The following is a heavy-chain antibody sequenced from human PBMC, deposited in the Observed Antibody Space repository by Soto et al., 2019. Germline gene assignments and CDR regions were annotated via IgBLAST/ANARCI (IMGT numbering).Heavy chain of an antibody. CDR2: IYYSGST. D-gene: IGHD4-17*01. CDR3: ARGRIYGDYEGTIDY. V-gene: IGHV4-39*01. J-gene: IGHJ4*02. CDR1: GGSISSSSYY. Sequence: PSETRSLTCTVSGGSISSSSYYWGWIRQPPGKGLEWIGSIYYSGSTYYNPSLKSRVTISVDTSKNQFSLELSSVTAADTAVYYCARGRIYGDYEGTIDYWGQGTLVTVSS.